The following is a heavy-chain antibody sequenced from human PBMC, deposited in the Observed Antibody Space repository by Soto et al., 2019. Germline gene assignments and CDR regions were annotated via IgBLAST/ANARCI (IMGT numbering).Heavy chain of an antibody. J-gene: IGHJ5*02. Sequence: QVQLQESGPGLVKPSETLSLTCTVSGGSISSYYWSWIRQPPGKGLEWIGYIYYSGSTNYNPSLKSRVTISVDTSKNQFSLKLSSVTAADTAVYYCARGGGIVGANWFDPWGQGTLVTVSS. CDR2: IYYSGST. CDR1: GGSISSYY. D-gene: IGHD1-26*01. V-gene: IGHV4-59*01. CDR3: ARGGGIVGANWFDP.